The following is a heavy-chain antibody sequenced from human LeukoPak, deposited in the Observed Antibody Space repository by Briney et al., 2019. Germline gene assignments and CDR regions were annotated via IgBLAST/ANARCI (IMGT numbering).Heavy chain of an antibody. CDR3: ARTDNGDLDY. CDR1: GYTFTTYY. Sequence: ASVKVSCKASGYTFTTYYMHWVRQAPRQGLEWMGVISPNGGSAAYAENFQGRVTMTRDTSTSTVYMELSSLRSEDTAVYYCARTDNGDLDYWGQGTLVTVSS. D-gene: IGHD4-17*01. J-gene: IGHJ4*02. CDR2: ISPNGGSA. V-gene: IGHV1-46*01.